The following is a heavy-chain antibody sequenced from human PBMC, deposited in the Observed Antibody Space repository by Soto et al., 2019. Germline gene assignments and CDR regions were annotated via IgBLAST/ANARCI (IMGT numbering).Heavy chain of an antibody. J-gene: IGHJ4*02. Sequence: QVQLVQSGAEVKKPGASVKVSCKASGYTFTTYDINWVRQATGQGLEWIGWMSPKPGNTGYAQNFQGSATIPGTPPISTPYVELTTLPSEDTAVYYCARGPPNGGFPLGGQGTLVPVSS. V-gene: IGHV1-8*01. CDR1: GYTFTTYD. CDR2: MSPKPGNT. CDR3: ARGPPNGGFPL. D-gene: IGHD7-27*01.